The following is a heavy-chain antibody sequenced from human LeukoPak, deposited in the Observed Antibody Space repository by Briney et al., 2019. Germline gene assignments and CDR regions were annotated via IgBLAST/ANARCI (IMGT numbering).Heavy chain of an antibody. D-gene: IGHD4-17*01. Sequence: SGTLSLTCAVSGGSISSSNWWSWVRQPPGKGLEWIGEIYHSGSTNYNPSLKSRVTLSVDKSKNQFSLKLSSVTAADTAVYYCARDWGYGDYLYYFDYWGQGTLVTVSS. CDR2: IYHSGST. CDR3: ARDWGYGDYLYYFDY. V-gene: IGHV4-4*02. J-gene: IGHJ4*02. CDR1: GGSISSSNW.